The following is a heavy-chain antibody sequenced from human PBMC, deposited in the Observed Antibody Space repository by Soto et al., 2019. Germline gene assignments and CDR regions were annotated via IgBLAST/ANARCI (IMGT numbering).Heavy chain of an antibody. J-gene: IGHJ4*02. CDR3: AKYDY. Sequence: EVQLVESGGGLVQPGRSLRLSCAASGFTFDDYAMHWVRQAPGKGLEWVSGISWNSGSIGYADSVKGRFTISRDNAKNSLYLQMNSLRAEDTALYYCAKYDYLGQGTLVTVSS. V-gene: IGHV3-9*01. CDR2: ISWNSGSI. CDR1: GFTFDDYA.